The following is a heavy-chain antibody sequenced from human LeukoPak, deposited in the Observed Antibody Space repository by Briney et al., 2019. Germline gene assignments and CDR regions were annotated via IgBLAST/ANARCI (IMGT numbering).Heavy chain of an antibody. CDR1: GCTFTSHG. J-gene: IGHJ4*02. CDR2: ISGYNGNT. V-gene: IGHV1-18*01. Sequence: ASVKVSCKASGCTFTSHGISWVRQAPGQGLEWMGWISGYNGNTNYAQKVQGRVTLTTDSSTSTVYMELRSLRSDDTAVYYCARAGSYYDFWSGYYPFDSWGQGTLVTVSS. D-gene: IGHD3-3*01. CDR3: ARAGSYYDFWSGYYPFDS.